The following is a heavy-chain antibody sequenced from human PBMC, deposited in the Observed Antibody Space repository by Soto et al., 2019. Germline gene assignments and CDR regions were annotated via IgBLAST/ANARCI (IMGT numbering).Heavy chain of an antibody. CDR3: VTDGPRIAIYGDGDY. J-gene: IGHJ4*02. CDR1: GFTFSSFV. D-gene: IGHD3-3*01. CDR2: ISYDGSNI. V-gene: IGHV3-30*03. Sequence: QVQLVESGGGVVQPGRSLRLSCAASGFTFSSFVMHWVRQTPGKGLEWVAVISYDGSNIHYADSVKGRFTISRDNSKNTLYLQMNSLRTEDTAVYYCVTDGPRIAIYGDGDYWGQGTLVTVSS.